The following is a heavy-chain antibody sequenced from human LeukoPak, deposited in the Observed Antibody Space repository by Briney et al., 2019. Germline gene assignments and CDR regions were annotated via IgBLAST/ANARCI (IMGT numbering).Heavy chain of an antibody. CDR1: GFSISPYC. Sequence: GGSLRLSCVASGFSISPYCMHWVRQAPGKGLVWVSRIGSDVTGTGYADFVKGRFTMSRDNDKNTVYLQMSSLGVEDTAVYFCTRPARAPAGCSGWFDPWGQGTLVTVSS. J-gene: IGHJ5*02. CDR2: IGSDVTGT. D-gene: IGHD2-8*01. CDR3: TRPARAPAGCSGWFDP. V-gene: IGHV3-74*01.